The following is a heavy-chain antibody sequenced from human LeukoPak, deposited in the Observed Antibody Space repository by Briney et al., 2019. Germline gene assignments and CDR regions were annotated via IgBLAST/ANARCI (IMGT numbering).Heavy chain of an antibody. Sequence: PSETLSLTCTVSGGSISSYYWSWIRQPAGKGLEWIVRIYTSGSTNYNPSLKSRVTISVDTSKNQFSLKLSSVTAADTAVYYCARGTGYYYYYGMDVWGQGTTVTVSS. D-gene: IGHD2-8*02. CDR3: ARGTGYYYYYGMDV. CDR2: IYTSGST. V-gene: IGHV4-4*07. J-gene: IGHJ6*02. CDR1: GGSISSYY.